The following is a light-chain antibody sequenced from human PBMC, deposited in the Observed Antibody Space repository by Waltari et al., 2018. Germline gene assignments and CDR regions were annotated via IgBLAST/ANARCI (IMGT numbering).Light chain of an antibody. J-gene: IGLJ2*01. CDR3: SSYGGSNNLV. CDR2: EVS. V-gene: IGLV2-8*01. CDR1: SSAIGGDKF. Sequence: QSALTQPPSASGSPGQSVTISRTGTSSAIGGDKFVSWYQQHPGKAPKLMLYEVSQRPSGVPDRFSGSKSGNTASLTVSGLQAEDEADYYCSSYGGSNNLVFGGGTKLTVL.